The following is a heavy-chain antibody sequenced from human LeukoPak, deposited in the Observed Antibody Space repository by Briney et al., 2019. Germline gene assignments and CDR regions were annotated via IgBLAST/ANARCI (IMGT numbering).Heavy chain of an antibody. CDR3: AKDLGYSYGYAGVDY. D-gene: IGHD5-18*01. CDR1: GLTFSSYA. CDR2: IRYDGSNK. V-gene: IGHV3-30*02. J-gene: IGHJ4*02. Sequence: GGSLRLSCAASGLTFSSYAMSWVRQAPGKGLEWVAFIRYDGSNKYYADPVKGRFTISRDNSKNTLYLQMNSLRAEDTAVYYCAKDLGYSYGYAGVDYWGQGTLVTVSS.